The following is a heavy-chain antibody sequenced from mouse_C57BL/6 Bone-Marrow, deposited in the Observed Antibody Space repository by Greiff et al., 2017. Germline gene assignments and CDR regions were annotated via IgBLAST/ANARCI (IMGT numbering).Heavy chain of an antibody. CDR1: GFSLTSSA. CDR3: ARNYYYGSSLVAY. J-gene: IGHJ3*01. Sequence: QVQLKQSGPGLVAPSQSLSITCTVSGFSLTSSAISWVRPPPGKGLEWLGVIWTGGGTNYNSALKSRLSISKDNSKSQVFLKMNSLQTDDTARYYCARNYYYGSSLVAYWGHGTVVSVSA. V-gene: IGHV2-9-1*01. CDR2: IWTGGGT. D-gene: IGHD1-1*01.